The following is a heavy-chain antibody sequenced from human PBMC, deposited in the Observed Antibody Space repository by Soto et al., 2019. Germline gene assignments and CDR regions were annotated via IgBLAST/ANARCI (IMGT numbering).Heavy chain of an antibody. J-gene: IGHJ5*02. V-gene: IGHV3-30*04. CDR2: ISYHGRDE. D-gene: IGHD2-2*01. CDR3: ARGRFSTTLYAGFEP. Sequence: VGSLRLSCASSVFTFTSYAMHCVRHAPGKGLEWVAAISYHGRDEYYADSVKGRFSISRDNSKNTLNLQMNSLRAEDTAVYYCARGRFSTTLYAGFEPWGQGTLVTVSS. CDR1: VFTFTSYA.